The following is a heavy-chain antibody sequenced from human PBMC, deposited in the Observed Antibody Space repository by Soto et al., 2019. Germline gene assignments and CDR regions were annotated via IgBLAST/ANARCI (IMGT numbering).Heavy chain of an antibody. CDR2: IAYSGST. V-gene: IGHV4-31*03. CDR1: GGSISTGGYS. D-gene: IGHD3-10*01. Sequence: QVQLQESGPGLVKPSQTLSLTCTVSGGSISTGGYSWSWIRQHPGKGLEMIGKIAYSGSTYYIPSLKSRVTISLDRSKNPVSLKLSSVTAADTEVYLCAGGSGEYAFAFWGQGTMVTVS. CDR3: AGGSGEYAFAF. J-gene: IGHJ3*01.